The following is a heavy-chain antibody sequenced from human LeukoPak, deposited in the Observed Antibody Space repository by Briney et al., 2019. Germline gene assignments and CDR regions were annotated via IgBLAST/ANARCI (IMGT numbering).Heavy chain of an antibody. CDR1: GYTFTGHY. Sequence: ASANVSCKASGYTFTGHYMYWVRQAPGQGLEWMGRINPNSGGTNYAQKFQGRVTMTRDTSISTAYMELTRLRSDDTAVYYCARADAFDIWGQGTMVTVSS. CDR3: ARADAFDI. V-gene: IGHV1-2*06. J-gene: IGHJ3*02. CDR2: INPNSGGT.